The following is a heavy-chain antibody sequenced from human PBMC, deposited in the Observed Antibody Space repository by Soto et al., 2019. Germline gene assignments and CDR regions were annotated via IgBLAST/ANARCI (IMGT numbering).Heavy chain of an antibody. J-gene: IGHJ6*02. CDR1: GGSISSSSYY. CDR2: IYYSGST. D-gene: IGHD3-10*01. Sequence: SETLSLTCTVSGGSISSSSYYWGWIRQPPGKGLEWIGSIYYSGSTYYNPSLKSRVTISVDTSKNQFSLKLSSVTAADTAVYYCARLQCGWFGELFVHYYYYGMDVWGQGTTVT. CDR3: ARLQCGWFGELFVHYYYYGMDV. V-gene: IGHV4-39*01.